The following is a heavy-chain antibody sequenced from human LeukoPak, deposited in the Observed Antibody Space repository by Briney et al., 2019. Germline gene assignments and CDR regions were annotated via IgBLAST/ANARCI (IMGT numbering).Heavy chain of an antibody. CDR3: ARAGGADRHYFDY. V-gene: IGHV4-39*07. CDR1: GGSISSSSHY. CDR2: FYYSGST. D-gene: IGHD3-16*01. J-gene: IGHJ4*02. Sequence: SETLSLTCTVSGGSISSSSHYWGWIRQPPGKGLEWIGSFYYSGSTYYNPSLKSRVTISVDTSKNQFSLKLSSVTAADTAVYYCARAGGADRHYFDYWGQGTLVTASS.